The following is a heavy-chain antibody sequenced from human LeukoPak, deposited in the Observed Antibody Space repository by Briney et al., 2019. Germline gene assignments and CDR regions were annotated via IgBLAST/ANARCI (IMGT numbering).Heavy chain of an antibody. CDR1: GGSISSGDYY. D-gene: IGHD4-17*01. Sequence: KASQTLSLTCTVSGGSISSGDYYWSWIRQPPGKGLEWIGYIYYSGSTYYNPSPKSRVTISVDTSKNQFSLKLSSVTAADTAVYYCAREYDYGDYPGYWGQGTLVTVSS. J-gene: IGHJ4*02. CDR2: IYYSGST. CDR3: AREYDYGDYPGY. V-gene: IGHV4-30-4*01.